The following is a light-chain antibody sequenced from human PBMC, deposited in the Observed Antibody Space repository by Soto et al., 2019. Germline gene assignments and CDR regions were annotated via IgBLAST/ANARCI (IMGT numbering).Light chain of an antibody. CDR2: GIT. Sequence: SVLTQPPSVSGAPGQWVTISCTGSSSNFGAGFDVHWYQQLPGTAPKLLIYGITNRPSGVPDRFSGSKSGTSAPLAITGLQAEDEAVYYCQSYDSSLSGYVFGTGTKVTVL. V-gene: IGLV1-40*01. CDR3: QSYDSSLSGYV. J-gene: IGLJ1*01. CDR1: SSNFGAGFD.